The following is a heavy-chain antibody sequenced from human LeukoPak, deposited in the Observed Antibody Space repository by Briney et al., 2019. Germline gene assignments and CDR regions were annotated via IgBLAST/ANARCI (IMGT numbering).Heavy chain of an antibody. J-gene: IGHJ5*02. CDR2: IYTSGST. Sequence: PSETLSLTCTVSGGSISSYYWSWIRQPAGKGLEWIGRIYTSGSTNYNPSLKSRVTMSVDTSKTQFSLKLSSVTAADTAVYYCARWGYCSGGSCYNWFDPWGQGTLVTVSS. D-gene: IGHD2-15*01. CDR3: ARWGYCSGGSCYNWFDP. CDR1: GGSISSYY. V-gene: IGHV4-4*07.